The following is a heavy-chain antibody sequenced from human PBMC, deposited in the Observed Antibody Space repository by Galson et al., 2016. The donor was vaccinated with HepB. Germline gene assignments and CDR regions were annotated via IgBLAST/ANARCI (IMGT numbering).Heavy chain of an antibody. V-gene: IGHV4-31*03. J-gene: IGHJ6*02. CDR3: ARGDYGMDV. CDR1: GGSIRSTYH. Sequence: TLSLTCTVSGGSIRSTYHWSWIRHRPGEGLEWIGYIYSKGSTYYNPSFKSRLTISIDTSKNQFSLNLTSVTAADTAFYYCARGDYGMDVWGQGTTVTVSS. CDR2: IYSKGST.